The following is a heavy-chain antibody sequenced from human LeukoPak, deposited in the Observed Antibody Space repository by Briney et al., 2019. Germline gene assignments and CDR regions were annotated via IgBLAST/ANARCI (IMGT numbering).Heavy chain of an antibody. V-gene: IGHV1-46*01. CDR2: INPSGGST. CDR1: GYTFTSYY. Sequence: ASVKVSCKASGYTFTSYYMHWVRQAPGQGLEWMGIINPSGGSTSYAQKFQGRVTMTRDMSTSTVYMELSSLRSEDTAVYYCARDSGPTGAFDIWGQGTMVTVSS. J-gene: IGHJ3*02. CDR3: ARDSGPTGAFDI. D-gene: IGHD2-15*01.